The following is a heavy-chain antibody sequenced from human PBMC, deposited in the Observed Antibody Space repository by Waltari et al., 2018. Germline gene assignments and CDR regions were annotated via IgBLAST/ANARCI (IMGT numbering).Heavy chain of an antibody. CDR1: GGSISSGSYY. CDR3: ARGGITSGDFDY. D-gene: IGHD3-10*01. V-gene: IGHV4-61*09. J-gene: IGHJ4*02. CDR2: IYTSGST. Sequence: QVQLQESGPGLVKPSQTLSLTCTVSGGSISSGSYYWSWIRQPAGKGLEWIGYIYTSGSTNYNPSLKSRVTISVDTSKNQFSLKLSSVTAADTAVYYCARGGITSGDFDYWGQGTLVTVSS.